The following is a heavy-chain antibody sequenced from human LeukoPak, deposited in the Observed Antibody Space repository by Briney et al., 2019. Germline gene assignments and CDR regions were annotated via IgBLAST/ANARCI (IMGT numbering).Heavy chain of an antibody. CDR2: IYHSGST. CDR1: GYSISSGYY. V-gene: IGHV4-38-2*02. J-gene: IGHJ4*02. D-gene: IGHD1-14*01. CDR3: ARVSGTGLFDY. Sequence: SETLSLTCTVSGYSISSGYYWGWIRQPPGKGLEWIGSIYHSGSTYYNPSLKSRVTISVDTSKNQFSLKLSSVTAADTAVYYCARVSGTGLFDYWGQGTLVTVSS.